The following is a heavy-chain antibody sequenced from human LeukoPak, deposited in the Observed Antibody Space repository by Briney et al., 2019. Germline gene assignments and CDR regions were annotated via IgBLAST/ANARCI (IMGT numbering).Heavy chain of an antibody. J-gene: IGHJ5*02. D-gene: IGHD3-10*01. CDR1: GGSISSGSYY. CDR3: ARGVMVRGVLGWFDP. V-gene: IGHV4-61*02. Sequence: SQTLSLTCTVSGGSISSGSYYWSWIRQPAGKGLEWIGRIYTSGSTNYNPSLKSRVTISVDTSKNQFSLKLSSVTAADTAVYYCARGVMVRGVLGWFDPWGQGTLVTASS. CDR2: IYTSGST.